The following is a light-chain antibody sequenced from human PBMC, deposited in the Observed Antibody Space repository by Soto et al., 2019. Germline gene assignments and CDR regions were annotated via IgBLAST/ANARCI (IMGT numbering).Light chain of an antibody. Sequence: ALAQPASVSGSPGQSVTISCTGTSSDVGAYNSVSWYQQHPDKAPQLMIYKGTQRPSGVSNRFSGSTSGNAASLTISGLQAGDEADYFCCSSAPESTYVFGTGTKVTV. CDR3: CSSAPESTYV. V-gene: IGLV2-23*01. J-gene: IGLJ1*01. CDR2: KGT. CDR1: SSDVGAYNS.